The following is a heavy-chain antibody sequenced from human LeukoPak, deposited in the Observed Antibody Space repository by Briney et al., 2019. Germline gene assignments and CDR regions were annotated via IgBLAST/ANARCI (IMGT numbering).Heavy chain of an antibody. CDR1: GFTFSSYG. J-gene: IGHJ4*02. CDR2: IGSNGGST. V-gene: IGHV3-64*01. CDR3: ARGPSGYHNT. Sequence: PGGSLRLSCAASGFTFSSYGMHWVRQAPGKGLEYVSAIGSNGGSTYYANSVKGRFTISRDNSKNTLYLQMNSLRAEDTAVYYCARGPSGYHNTGGQGTLVTVSS. D-gene: IGHD5-12*01.